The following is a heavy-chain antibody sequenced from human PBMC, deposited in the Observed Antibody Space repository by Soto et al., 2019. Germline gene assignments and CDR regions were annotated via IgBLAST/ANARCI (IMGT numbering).Heavy chain of an antibody. V-gene: IGHV4-39*01. CDR3: ARRIVATETFDY. Sequence: PSETLSLTCTVSGGSISSISSYWGWIRQPPGKGLEWIGNVYYSGSTYSNPSLKSRLTISADTSKNQFSLKLSSVTAADTAVYFCARRIVATETFDYWGQGTLVTVSS. CDR2: VYYSGST. J-gene: IGHJ4*02. D-gene: IGHD5-12*01. CDR1: GGSISSISSY.